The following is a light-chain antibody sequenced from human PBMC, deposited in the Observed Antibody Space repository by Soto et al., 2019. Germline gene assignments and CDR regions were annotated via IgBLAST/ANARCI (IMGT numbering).Light chain of an antibody. CDR3: QSYDTSLSAYV. V-gene: IGLV1-40*01. CDR2: ANT. J-gene: IGLJ1*01. CDR1: SSNIGAGYD. Sequence: QSVLTQPLSVSGAPGQRVTISCSGSSSNIGAGYDVHWYQQLPETAPKLLIYANTNRPSGVPDRFSGSKSDTSASLAITGLQAEDDADYYCQSYDTSLSAYVFGTGTKVTVL.